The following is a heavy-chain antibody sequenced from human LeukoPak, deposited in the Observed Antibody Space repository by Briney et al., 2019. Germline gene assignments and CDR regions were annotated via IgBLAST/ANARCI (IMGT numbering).Heavy chain of an antibody. V-gene: IGHV3-33*03. D-gene: IGHD6-19*01. J-gene: IGHJ4*02. CDR1: GFTFSSYG. CDR2: IWDEGSNK. CDR3: AKPYIAVAGTLGYYFDY. Sequence: GGSLRLSCAASGFTFSSYGTHWARQAPGRWRGWVAVIWDEGSNKYYADYVKGRFTISRDKSKNTLYLQMNSLRAEDTAVYYCAKPYIAVAGTLGYYFDYWGQGTLVTVSS.